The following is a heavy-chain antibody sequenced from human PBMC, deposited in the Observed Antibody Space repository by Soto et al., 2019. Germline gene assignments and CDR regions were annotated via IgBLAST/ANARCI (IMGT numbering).Heavy chain of an antibody. CDR2: IYHSGST. V-gene: IGHV4-4*02. Sequence: QVQLQESGPGLVKPSGTLSLTCAVSGGSISSTNWWSWVRQPPGKGLEWIGEIYHSGSTNYNPSLTGRVTISVDKSKNQFSLKLSSVTAADTAVYYCARGTSSWSGGPFDCWGQGTLVTVSS. D-gene: IGHD6-13*01. CDR1: GGSISSTNW. J-gene: IGHJ4*02. CDR3: ARGTSSWSGGPFDC.